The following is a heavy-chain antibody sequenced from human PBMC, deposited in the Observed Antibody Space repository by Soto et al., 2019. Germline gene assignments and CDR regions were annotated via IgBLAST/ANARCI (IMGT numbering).Heavy chain of an antibody. D-gene: IGHD3-10*02. J-gene: IGHJ6*03. Sequence: GASVKVSCKASGYTFTSYDINWVRQATGQGLEWMGWMNPNSGNTGYAQKFQGRVTMTRNTSISTAYMQLSSLRSEDTVLYYFARAVRGVGGDYYYYYYMDVWGKGTTVTVSS. CDR2: MNPNSGNT. CDR1: GYTFTSYD. V-gene: IGHV1-8*01. CDR3: ARAVRGVGGDYYYYYYMDV.